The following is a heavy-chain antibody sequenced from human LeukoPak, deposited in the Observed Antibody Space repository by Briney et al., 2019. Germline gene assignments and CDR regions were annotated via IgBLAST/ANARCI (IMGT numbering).Heavy chain of an antibody. CDR2: IIPIFGTA. CDR1: GGTFRSYA. Sequence: SVKVSCKASGGTFRSYAISWVRQAPGQGLEWMGGIIPIFGTAHYAQKFQGRVTITADKSTSTAYMELSSLRSEDTAVYYCARSGSYGWFDPWGQGTLVTVSS. V-gene: IGHV1-69*06. CDR3: ARSGSYGWFDP. D-gene: IGHD1-26*01. J-gene: IGHJ5*02.